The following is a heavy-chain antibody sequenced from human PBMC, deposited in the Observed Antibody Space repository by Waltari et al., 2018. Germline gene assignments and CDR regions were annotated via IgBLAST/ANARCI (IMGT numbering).Heavy chain of an antibody. Sequence: QVQLQESGPGLLKPSETLSLTCTVSGGSISSTLWTWIRQSPGKGLEWIGNIAYTGSTKYTPSLRSRVTISVDTSKTQFSLRLSSVTAADTAVYYCARFVRGRYFDYWGQGSLATVSS. CDR2: IAYTGST. V-gene: IGHV4-59*01. D-gene: IGHD6-6*01. CDR3: ARFVRGRYFDY. CDR1: GGSISSTL. J-gene: IGHJ4*02.